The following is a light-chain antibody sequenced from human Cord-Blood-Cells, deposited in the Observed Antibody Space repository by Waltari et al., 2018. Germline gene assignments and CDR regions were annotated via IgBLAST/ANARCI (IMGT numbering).Light chain of an antibody. Sequence: SYELTQPPLVSVTPGQPSSIPCPGDKMGDQYTCWYQQKPGQSLVLVIYQDSKRHSGIPERFSGSNSGNTATLTISGTQAMDEADYYCQAWDSSTVVFGGGTKLTVL. V-gene: IGLV3-1*01. CDR3: QAWDSSTVV. CDR2: QDS. CDR1: KMGDQY. J-gene: IGLJ2*01.